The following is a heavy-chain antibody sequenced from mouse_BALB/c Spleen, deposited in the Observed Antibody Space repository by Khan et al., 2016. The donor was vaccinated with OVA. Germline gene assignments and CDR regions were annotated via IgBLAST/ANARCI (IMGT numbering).Heavy chain of an antibody. V-gene: IGHV5-6*01. CDR1: GFTFSTYG. CDR3: ARLAYYYDSEGFAY. Sequence: EVNLVESGGDLVEPGGSLKLSCAASGFTFSTYGMSWVRQTPDKRLEWVATISTGGHYTYYPDSVRGRFTISRDNAKNTLYLHMTSLKSEDTAMFYCARLAYYYDSEGFAYWGQGTLVTVSA. CDR2: ISTGGHYT. J-gene: IGHJ3*01. D-gene: IGHD1-1*01.